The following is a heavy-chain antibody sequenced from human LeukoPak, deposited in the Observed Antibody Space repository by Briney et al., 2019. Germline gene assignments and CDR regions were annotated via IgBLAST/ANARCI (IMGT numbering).Heavy chain of an antibody. CDR2: IMPMFGTA. D-gene: IGHD2-2*01. CDR1: GYTFTSYD. CDR3: ASGRTDIVVVPATLRNYFFDY. J-gene: IGHJ4*02. Sequence: SVKVSCKASGYTFTSYDISWVRQAPGQGLEWMGGIMPMFGTANYAQKFQGRVTITADKSTSTAYMELSSLRSEDTAVYYCASGRTDIVVVPATLRNYFFDYWGQGTLVTVSS. V-gene: IGHV1-69*06.